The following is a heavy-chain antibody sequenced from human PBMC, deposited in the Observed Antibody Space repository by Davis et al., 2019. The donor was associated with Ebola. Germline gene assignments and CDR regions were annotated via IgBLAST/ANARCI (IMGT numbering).Heavy chain of an antibody. CDR3: ARAGRPGPYYGMDV. V-gene: IGHV4-34*01. Sequence: MPSETLSLTCAVYGGSFSGYYWSRIRQPPGKGLEWIGEINHSGSTNYNPSLKSRVTISVDTSKNQFSLKLSSVTAADTAVYYCARAGRPGPYYGMDVWGKGTTVTVSS. CDR1: GGSFSGYY. CDR2: INHSGST. J-gene: IGHJ6*04.